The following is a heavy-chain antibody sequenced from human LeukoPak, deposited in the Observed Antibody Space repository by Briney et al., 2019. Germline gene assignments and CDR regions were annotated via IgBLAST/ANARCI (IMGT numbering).Heavy chain of an antibody. CDR3: TALLGITATLVY. CDR1: GFTFSNAW. Sequence: GGSLRLSCAASGFTFSNAWMSWVRQAPGKGLEWVGRIKSKTGGGTAAYAAPVKARFTISRDDSENTLYLQMNRLKSEDTAVYYCTALLGITATLVYWGQGTLVTVSS. V-gene: IGHV3-15*01. CDR2: IKSKTGGGTA. D-gene: IGHD7-27*01. J-gene: IGHJ4*02.